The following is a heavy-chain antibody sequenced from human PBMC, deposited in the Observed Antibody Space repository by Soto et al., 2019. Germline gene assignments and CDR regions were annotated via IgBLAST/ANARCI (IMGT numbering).Heavy chain of an antibody. Sequence: PSETLSLTCTVSGGSISSSSYYWGWIRQPPGKGLEWIGSIYYSGSTYYNPSLKSRVTISVDTSKNQFSLKLSSVTAADTAVYYCARHRKGRKGDFWSGPNWFDPWGQGTLVTVSS. CDR2: IYYSGST. V-gene: IGHV4-39*01. CDR3: ARHRKGRKGDFWSGPNWFDP. J-gene: IGHJ5*02. D-gene: IGHD3-3*01. CDR1: GGSISSSSYY.